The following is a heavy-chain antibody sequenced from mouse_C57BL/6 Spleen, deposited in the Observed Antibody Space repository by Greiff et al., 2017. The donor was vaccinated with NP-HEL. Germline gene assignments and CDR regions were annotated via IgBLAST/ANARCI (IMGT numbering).Heavy chain of an antibody. D-gene: IGHD2-5*01. CDR3: ARSDYYSNLYAMDY. Sequence: QVQLQQSGPELVKPGASVKISCKASGYAFSSSWMNWVKQRPGKGLEWIGRIYPGDGDTNYNGKFKGKATLTADKSSSTAYMQLSSLTSEDSAVYVCARSDYYSNLYAMDYWGQGTSVTVSS. CDR2: IYPGDGDT. V-gene: IGHV1-82*01. CDR1: GYAFSSSW. J-gene: IGHJ4*01.